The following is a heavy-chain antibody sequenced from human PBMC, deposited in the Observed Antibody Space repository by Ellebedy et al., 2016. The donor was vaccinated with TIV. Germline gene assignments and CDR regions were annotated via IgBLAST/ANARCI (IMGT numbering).Heavy chain of an antibody. CDR2: INPNSGGT. J-gene: IGHJ4*02. Sequence: AASVKVSCKASGYTFTDYYLHWVQQAPGQGLEWLGWINPNSGGTNFAQKFQGWVTLTRDTTITTAYMELSSLTSDDTATAVFYCARGGSSNWYEAFDFWGQGTLVTASS. V-gene: IGHV1-2*04. CDR1: GYTFTDYY. CDR3: ARGGSSNWYEAFDF. D-gene: IGHD6-13*01.